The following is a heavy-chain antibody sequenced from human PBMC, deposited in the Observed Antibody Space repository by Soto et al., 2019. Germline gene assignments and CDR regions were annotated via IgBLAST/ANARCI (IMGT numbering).Heavy chain of an antibody. CDR1: GFTFSNYG. Sequence: EVQLLESGGGLVQPGGSLRLSCAASGFTFSNYGMSWVRQAPGKGLEWVSSISRSGGNTYYADSVKGRFTISRDNSKNTLYLQMNSLTADDTAVYSCAKASYYHDSGNYFPFDSWGQGTLVTVSS. CDR3: AKASYYHDSGNYFPFDS. CDR2: ISRSGGNT. V-gene: IGHV3-23*01. D-gene: IGHD3-10*01. J-gene: IGHJ4*02.